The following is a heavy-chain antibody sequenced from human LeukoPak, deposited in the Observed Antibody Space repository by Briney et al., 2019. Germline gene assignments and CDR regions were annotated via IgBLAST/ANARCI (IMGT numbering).Heavy chain of an antibody. CDR3: ASRSGRQWLPYFDY. Sequence: GGSLRLSCAASGFTFSSYAMSWVRQAPGKGLEWVSAISGSGGSTYYADSVKGRFTISRDNSKNTLYLQMNSLRAEDTAVYYCASRSGRQWLPYFDYWGQGTLVTVSS. CDR2: ISGSGGST. D-gene: IGHD1-26*01. V-gene: IGHV3-23*01. CDR1: GFTFSSYA. J-gene: IGHJ4*02.